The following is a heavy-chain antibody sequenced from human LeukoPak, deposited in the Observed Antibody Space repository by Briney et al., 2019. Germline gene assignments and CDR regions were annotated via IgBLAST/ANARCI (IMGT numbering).Heavy chain of an antibody. D-gene: IGHD3-22*01. CDR1: GFTFSSYA. Sequence: GGSLRLSCAASGFTFSSYAMSWVRQAPGKGLEWVSAISGSGGSTYYADSVKGRFTISRDNSKNTLYLQMNSLRAEDTAVYYCARSYYYDISGYYFGGAFDIWGQGAMVTVSS. V-gene: IGHV3-23*01. J-gene: IGHJ3*02. CDR2: ISGSGGST. CDR3: ARSYYYDISGYYFGGAFDI.